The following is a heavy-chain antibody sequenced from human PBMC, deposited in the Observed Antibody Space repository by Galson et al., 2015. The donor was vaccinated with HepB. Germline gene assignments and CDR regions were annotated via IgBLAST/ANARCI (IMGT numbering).Heavy chain of an antibody. CDR2: IKSRADGGTA. CDR1: GFSFDHAW. J-gene: IGHJ6*03. D-gene: IGHD1-1*01. CDR3: AKGSTTSFYHYYMDV. V-gene: IGHV3-15*01. Sequence: SLRLSCAASGFSFDHAWMTWVRQAPGKGLEWVGRIKSRADGGTAEYTTSVKGRFTIFRDDLKSMLYLQMNRMKVEDTAVYYCAKGSTTSFYHYYMDVWGKGTTVTVSS.